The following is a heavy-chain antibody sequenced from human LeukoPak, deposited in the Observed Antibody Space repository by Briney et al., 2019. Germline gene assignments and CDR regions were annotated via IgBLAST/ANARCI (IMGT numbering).Heavy chain of an antibody. J-gene: IGHJ4*02. CDR3: ARHSDVVGAI. D-gene: IGHD3-16*01. CDR1: GYTFTHQW. Sequence: RGESLKISCEASGYTFTHQWIGWGRQMPGTGLEWVGIIYPRDSDTIYSPSFQGHVTISADTSINTAYLEWRSLEASDTAMYYCARHSDVVGAIWGQGTQVTVSS. V-gene: IGHV5-51*01. CDR2: IYPRDSDT.